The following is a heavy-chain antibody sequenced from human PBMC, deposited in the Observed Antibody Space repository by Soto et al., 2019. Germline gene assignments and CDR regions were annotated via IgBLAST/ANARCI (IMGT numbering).Heavy chain of an antibody. V-gene: IGHV1-2*02. Sequence: ASVKVSCKASGYTFKDYYMHWVRQAPGQGLEWMGWINSNTGGTNYAQKFQGRVTMTRDTSISTAYMELSRLGPDDTAVYYCARESVVTGTHHFDSWGQGTMVTVSS. J-gene: IGHJ4*02. CDR1: GYTFKDYY. CDR2: INSNTGGT. CDR3: ARESVVTGTHHFDS. D-gene: IGHD1-7*01.